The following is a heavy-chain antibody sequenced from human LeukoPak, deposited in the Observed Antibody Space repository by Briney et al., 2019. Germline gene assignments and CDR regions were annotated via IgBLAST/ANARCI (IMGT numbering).Heavy chain of an antibody. Sequence: SETLSLTCTVSGGSISSYYWSWIRQPPGKGLEWIGEINHSGSTNYNPSLKSRVTISADTSKNQFSLKLSSVTAADTAVYYCARRIDGMDVWGQGTTVTVSS. CDR3: ARRIDGMDV. CDR1: GGSISSYY. J-gene: IGHJ6*02. CDR2: INHSGST. V-gene: IGHV4-34*01.